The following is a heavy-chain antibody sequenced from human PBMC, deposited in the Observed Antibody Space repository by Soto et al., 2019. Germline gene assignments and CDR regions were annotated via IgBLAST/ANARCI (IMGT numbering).Heavy chain of an antibody. V-gene: IGHV3-30-3*01. D-gene: IGHD2-21*02. CDR3: ARSWYGVDSY. J-gene: IGHJ4*02. Sequence: QVQLAESGGGVVQPGRSLRLSCAASGFTFSSYAMHWVRQAPGKGLEWVAVISYDGSNKYYADSVKGRFTISRDNSKNTLYLQMNSLRAEDTAVYYCARSWYGVDSYWGQGTLVTVSS. CDR1: GFTFSSYA. CDR2: ISYDGSNK.